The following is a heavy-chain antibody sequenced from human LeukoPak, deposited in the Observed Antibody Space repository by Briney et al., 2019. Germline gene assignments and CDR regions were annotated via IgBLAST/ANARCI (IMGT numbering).Heavy chain of an antibody. D-gene: IGHD7-27*01. CDR2: ISYDENNK. Sequence: PGRSLRLSCAASGFTFSSYGMHWVRQAPGKGLEGVAGISYDENNKYYAASVKGRFTISRGNSKNALYLQMNSLRAEDTAVYYCAKDLLTGNDAFDIWGQGTMVTVSS. CDR1: GFTFSSYG. V-gene: IGHV3-30*18. CDR3: AKDLLTGNDAFDI. J-gene: IGHJ3*02.